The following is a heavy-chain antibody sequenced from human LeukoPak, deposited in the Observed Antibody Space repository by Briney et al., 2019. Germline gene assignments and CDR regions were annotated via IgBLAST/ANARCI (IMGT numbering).Heavy chain of an antibody. D-gene: IGHD2-15*01. J-gene: IGHJ3*02. Sequence: GASVTVSCKASGYTFTSYDINWVRQATGQGLEWLGWMNPNSGNTGYAQKFQGRVTMTRNTSISTAYMELSSLRSEDTAVYYCATLVVAATLRAFDIWGQGTMVTVSS. CDR1: GYTFTSYD. V-gene: IGHV1-8*01. CDR3: ATLVVAATLRAFDI. CDR2: MNPNSGNT.